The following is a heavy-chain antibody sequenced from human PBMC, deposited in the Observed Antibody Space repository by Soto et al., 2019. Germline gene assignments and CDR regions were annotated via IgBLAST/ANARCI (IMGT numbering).Heavy chain of an antibody. CDR1: GGSVNSGSYY. CDR2: IYFSGST. V-gene: IGHV4-61*01. CDR3: ARRYSTSSGYFDY. Sequence: SETLSLTCTVSGGSVNSGSYYWNWIRQPPGKGLEWVGYIYFSGSTNYNPSLKSRVTISVDTSKNQFSLKLTSVTAADTAVYYCARRYSTSSGYFDYWGLGTLVTVSS. J-gene: IGHJ4*02. D-gene: IGHD6-6*01.